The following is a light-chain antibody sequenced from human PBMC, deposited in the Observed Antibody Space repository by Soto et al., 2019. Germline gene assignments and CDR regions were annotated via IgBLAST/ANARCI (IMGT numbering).Light chain of an antibody. CDR3: SSYTSSIVYV. CDR1: SSDVGGYNY. J-gene: IGLJ1*01. V-gene: IGLV2-14*01. Sequence: QSVLTQPASVSGSPGQSITISCTGTSSDVGGYNYVSWYQQHPGKAPKLMIYEVSNRPSGVSNRFSGSKSGNTASLTISGLQAEDEADYYCSSYTSSIVYVFGTGTQLTVL. CDR2: EVS.